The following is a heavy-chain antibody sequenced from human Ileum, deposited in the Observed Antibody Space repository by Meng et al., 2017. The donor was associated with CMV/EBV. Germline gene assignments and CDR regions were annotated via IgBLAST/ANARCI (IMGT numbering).Heavy chain of an antibody. D-gene: IGHD2-2*01. V-gene: IGHV3-11*04. Sequence: SGFTFSDYYMSWFRQAPGKGLEWVSYISSSGSTIYYADSVKGRFTISRDNAKNSLYLQMNSLRAEDTAVYYCARVGCSSTSCPEADPWGQGTLVTVSS. CDR1: GFTFSDYY. CDR3: ARVGCSSTSCPEADP. J-gene: IGHJ5*02. CDR2: ISSSGSTI.